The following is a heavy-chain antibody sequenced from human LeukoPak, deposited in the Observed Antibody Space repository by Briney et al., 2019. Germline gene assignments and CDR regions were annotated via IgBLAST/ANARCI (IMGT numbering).Heavy chain of an antibody. CDR2: IYSGGST. V-gene: IGHV3-53*01. CDR3: ARDPIVGDARTGAFDI. Sequence: GGSLRLSCAASGFTVSSNYMSWVRQAPGKGLEWVSVIYSGGSTYYADSVKGRFTISRDNSKNTLYLQMNSLRAEDTAVYYCARDPIVGDARTGAFDIWGQGTMVTVSS. J-gene: IGHJ3*02. CDR1: GFTVSSNY. D-gene: IGHD1-26*01.